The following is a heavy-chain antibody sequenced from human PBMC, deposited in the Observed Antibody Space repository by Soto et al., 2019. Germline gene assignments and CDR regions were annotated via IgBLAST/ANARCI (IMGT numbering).Heavy chain of an antibody. CDR1: GGSISSSSYY. V-gene: IGHV4-39*01. Sequence: SETLSLTCTVSGGSISSSSYYWGWIRRPPGKGLEWIGSIYYSGSTYYNPSLKSRVTISVDTSKNQFSLKLSSVTAADTAVYYCASLPRFGYYYDSSGYYHDYWGQGTLVTVSS. J-gene: IGHJ4*02. D-gene: IGHD3-22*01. CDR3: ASLPRFGYYYDSSGYYHDY. CDR2: IYYSGST.